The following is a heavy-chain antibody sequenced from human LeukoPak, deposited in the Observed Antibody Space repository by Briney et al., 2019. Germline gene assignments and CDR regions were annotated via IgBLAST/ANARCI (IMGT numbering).Heavy chain of an antibody. J-gene: IGHJ4*02. CDR2: ISGSGGNT. D-gene: IGHD2-15*01. Sequence: GSLRLSCAVSGFTFSTYAMSWVRQAPGKGLEWVSAISGSGGNTYYADSVKGRFTISRDNSKTTLYLQMNSLRAEDTAVYYCAKDPRGGCSGGSCHYLDYWGQGTLVTVSS. V-gene: IGHV3-23*01. CDR1: GFTFSTYA. CDR3: AKDPRGGCSGGSCHYLDY.